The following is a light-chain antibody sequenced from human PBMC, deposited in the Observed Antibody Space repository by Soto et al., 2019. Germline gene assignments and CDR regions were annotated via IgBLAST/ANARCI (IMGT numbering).Light chain of an antibody. CDR2: AAS. CDR3: QQTYSSPRT. CDR1: QSIRRS. Sequence: DIQMTQSPSSLSASVADRVTITCRAGQSIRRSLNWYQQKPGKAPNLLIYAASSLQTGVPSRFTGSGSGTDFTLTISNLQPEDFAVYYCQQTYSSPRTFGQGTKVDI. V-gene: IGKV1-39*01. J-gene: IGKJ1*01.